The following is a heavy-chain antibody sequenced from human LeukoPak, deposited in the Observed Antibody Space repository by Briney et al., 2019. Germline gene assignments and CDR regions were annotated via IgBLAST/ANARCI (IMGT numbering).Heavy chain of an antibody. CDR2: ISSSSSYI. CDR1: GFTFSSYR. V-gene: IGHV3-21*01. D-gene: IGHD6-19*01. Sequence: GGSLRLSCAASGFTFSSYRMNWVRQAPGKGLEWVSSISSSSSYIYYADSVKGRFTISRDNAKNSLYLQMNSLRAEDTAVYYCATSSGWFAFDYWGQGTLVTVSS. J-gene: IGHJ4*02. CDR3: ATSSGWFAFDY.